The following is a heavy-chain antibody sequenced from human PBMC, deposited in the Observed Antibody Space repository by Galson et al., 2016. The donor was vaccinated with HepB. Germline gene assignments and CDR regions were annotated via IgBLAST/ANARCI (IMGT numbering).Heavy chain of an antibody. J-gene: IGHJ6*02. CDR3: VKDLGVAGWLQSGRITYYGMDV. V-gene: IGHV3-33*06. CDR2: IWYDGNNK. CDR1: GFTFRNYG. D-gene: IGHD5-24*01. Sequence: SLRLSCAASGFTFRNYGTHWVRQAPGKGLEWVAAIWYDGNNKYYADSVKGRFTISRDNSKNTLYLQMNSLRGEDTAVYFCVKDLGVAGWLQSGRITYYGMDVWGQGTTVTVSS.